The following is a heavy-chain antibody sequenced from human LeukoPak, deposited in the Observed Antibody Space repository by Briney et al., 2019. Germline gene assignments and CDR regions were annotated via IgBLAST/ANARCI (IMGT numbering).Heavy chain of an antibody. Sequence: GGSLTLSCAASGLTFSNYDMNWVRQAPGKGLEWVSSVSGSGDDTYYADSVKGRFIISRDNSKTTMYLQMNSLGADDTAVYYCAKSYNNPTVAIRVRGVIPYFDSWGQGSLVTVSS. CDR3: AKSYNNPTVAIRVRGVIPYFDS. CDR2: VSGSGDDT. D-gene: IGHD3-10*01. CDR1: GLTFSNYD. J-gene: IGHJ4*02. V-gene: IGHV3-23*01.